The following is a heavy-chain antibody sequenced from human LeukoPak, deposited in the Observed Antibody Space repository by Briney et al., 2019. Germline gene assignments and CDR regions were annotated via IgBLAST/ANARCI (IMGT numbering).Heavy chain of an antibody. V-gene: IGHV1-18*01. CDR3: ARGRGSTSRY. J-gene: IGHJ4*02. CDR2: ISTHNGDT. D-gene: IGHD1-26*01. Sequence: ASVKDSCKAPGYTFPNYGITGVRQAPGQGLEWMGRISTHNGDTNYAQNLQDRVTMTTDTSTSTAYMELRSLRSDDTAVYYCARGRGSTSRYWGQGTLVTVSS. CDR1: GYTFPNYG.